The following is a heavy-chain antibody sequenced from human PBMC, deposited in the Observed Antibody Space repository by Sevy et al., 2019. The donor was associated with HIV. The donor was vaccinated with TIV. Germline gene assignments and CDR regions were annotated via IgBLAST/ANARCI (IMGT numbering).Heavy chain of an antibody. CDR1: GGTFSSYA. CDR2: IIPIFGTA. D-gene: IGHD6-19*01. Sequence: ASVKVSCKASGGTFSSYAISWVRQAPGQGLEWMGGIIPIFGTANYALKFQGRVTITADESTSTAYMELSSLRSEDTAVYYCAGEVPGYSSGLPDYWGQGTLVTVSS. J-gene: IGHJ4*02. CDR3: AGEVPGYSSGLPDY. V-gene: IGHV1-69*13.